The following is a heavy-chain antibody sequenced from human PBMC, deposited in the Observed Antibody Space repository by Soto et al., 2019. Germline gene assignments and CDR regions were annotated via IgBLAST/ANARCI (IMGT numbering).Heavy chain of an antibody. CDR2: NTNSGGTI. V-gene: IGHV3-48*02. D-gene: IGHD3-22*01. Sequence: EVQLAESGGGLIQPGGSLRLSCVASGFTFSSHSMNWVRQVPGKGLEWVSWNTNSGGTIYYADSVKGRFTISRDNANNSLYLQMNSLRDDDTAVYYCARDRRNSGYLTPRFSGGMEAWGQGTTVTVSS. J-gene: IGHJ6*02. CDR1: GFTFSSHS. CDR3: ARDRRNSGYLTPRFSGGMEA.